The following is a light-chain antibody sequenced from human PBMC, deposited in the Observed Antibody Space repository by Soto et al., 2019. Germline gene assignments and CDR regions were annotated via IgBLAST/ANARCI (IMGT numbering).Light chain of an antibody. CDR2: GNN. CDR1: SSNIGAGYD. J-gene: IGLJ2*01. CDR3: QSYDSTLSVV. V-gene: IGLV1-40*01. Sequence: QSVLTQPPSVCRAPGQRVTISCTGSSSNIGAGYDVHWYQQLPGTAPKLLIYGNNNRPSGVPDRFSGSKSGTSASLAITGLQAEDEADYYCQSYDSTLSVVFGGGTKLTVL.